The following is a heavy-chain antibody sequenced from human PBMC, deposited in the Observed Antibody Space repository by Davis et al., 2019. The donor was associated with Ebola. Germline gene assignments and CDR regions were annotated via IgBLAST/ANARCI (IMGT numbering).Heavy chain of an antibody. Sequence: GGSLRLSCAASGFTFSSYAMSWVRQAPGKGLEWVSAISGSGGSTYYADSVKGRFTISRDNAKNSMYLQMNSLRAEDTAVYYCARVDFWSAFDYWGQGTLVTVSS. D-gene: IGHD3-3*01. V-gene: IGHV3-23*01. J-gene: IGHJ4*02. CDR2: ISGSGGST. CDR3: ARVDFWSAFDY. CDR1: GFTFSSYA.